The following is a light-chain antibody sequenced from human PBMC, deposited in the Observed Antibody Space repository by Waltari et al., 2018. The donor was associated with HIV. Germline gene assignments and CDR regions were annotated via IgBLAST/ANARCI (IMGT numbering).Light chain of an antibody. V-gene: IGLV1-47*01. CDR1: SSNIGSNY. Sequence: QSVLTQPPSASGTPGQRVTISCSGSSSNIGSNYVYWYQQLHGTAPKLLIYRNNQRPSGVPDRFSGSKSGTSASLAISGRRSEVEADYYCAAWDDSLRGFYVFGTGTKVTVL. CDR3: AAWDDSLRGFYV. CDR2: RNN. J-gene: IGLJ1*01.